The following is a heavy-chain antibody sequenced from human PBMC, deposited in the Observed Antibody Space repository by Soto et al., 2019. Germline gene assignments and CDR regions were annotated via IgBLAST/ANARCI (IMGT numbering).Heavy chain of an antibody. CDR3: ARETYCISTSCLMDLDY. CDR2: IWYDGSNK. J-gene: IGHJ4*02. Sequence: QVQLVESGGGVVQPGRSLRLSCAASGFTFSSYGMHWVRHAPGKGLERVAVIWYDGSNKYYADSVKGRFTISRDNSKNTLYLQMNSLRAEDTAVYYCARETYCISTSCLMDLDYWGQGTLVTVSS. D-gene: IGHD2-2*01. CDR1: GFTFSSYG. V-gene: IGHV3-33*01.